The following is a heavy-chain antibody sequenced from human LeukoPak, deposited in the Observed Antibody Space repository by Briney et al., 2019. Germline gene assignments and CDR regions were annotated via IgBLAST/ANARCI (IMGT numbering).Heavy chain of an antibody. CDR3: ARSPRGSHSDY. CDR1: GFTFSSYS. CDR2: ISSSGTYV. V-gene: IGHV3-21*01. Sequence: GGSLRLSCAASGFTFSSYSMNWVRQAPGKGLEWVSSISSSGTYVYYADSVKGRFTISRDNAKNSLYLQMNSLRAEDTAVYYCARSPRGSHSDYWGQGTLVTVSS. J-gene: IGHJ4*02. D-gene: IGHD3-16*01.